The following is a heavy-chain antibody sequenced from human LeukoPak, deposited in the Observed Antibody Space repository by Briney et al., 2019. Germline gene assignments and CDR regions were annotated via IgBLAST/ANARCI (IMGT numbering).Heavy chain of an antibody. CDR2: IKEDGNEK. Sequence: GGSQRLPCAAFGFSFSSYRVSWVRQAPGKGLEWVANIKEDGNEKYYVDSVKGRFTISRDNAKKSLFLQMNSLRAEDTAVYYCTRVGYSYGYPYFDYWGQGRLVTVSS. J-gene: IGHJ4*02. CDR3: TRVGYSYGYPYFDY. V-gene: IGHV3-7*04. CDR1: GFSFSSYR. D-gene: IGHD5-18*01.